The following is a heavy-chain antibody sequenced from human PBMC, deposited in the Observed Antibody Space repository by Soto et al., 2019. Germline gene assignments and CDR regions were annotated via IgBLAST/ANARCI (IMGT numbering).Heavy chain of an antibody. V-gene: IGHV4-34*01. J-gene: IGHJ5*02. CDR2: INHSGST. Sequence: SETLSLTCAVYGGSFSGYYWSWIRQPPGKGLEWIGEINHSGSTNYNPSLKSRVTISVDTSKNQFSLKLSSVTAADTAVYYCARGCRPYYYDSSGYPNWFDPWGQGTLVTVSS. CDR1: GGSFSGYY. D-gene: IGHD3-22*01. CDR3: ARGCRPYYYDSSGYPNWFDP.